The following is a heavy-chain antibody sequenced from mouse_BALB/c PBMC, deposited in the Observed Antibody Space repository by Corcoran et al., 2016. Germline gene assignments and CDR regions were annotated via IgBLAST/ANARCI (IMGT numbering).Heavy chain of an antibody. D-gene: IGHD2-1*01. V-gene: IGHV1-84*02. CDR1: CYTFTDYY. J-gene: IGHJ3*01. CDR3: ARGLGNYAFAY. CDR2: IYPGSGNT. Sequence: QIQLQQSGPQLVKTGASVKISCKASCYTFTDYYINWVKKKPGQGLEWIGWIYPGSGNTKYNEKFKGKATLTVDTSSSTAYMQLSSLTSEDTAVYFCARGLGNYAFAYWGQGTLVTVSA.